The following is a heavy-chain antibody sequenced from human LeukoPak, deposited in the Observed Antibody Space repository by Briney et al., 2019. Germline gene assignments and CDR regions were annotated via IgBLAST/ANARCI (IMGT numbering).Heavy chain of an antibody. CDR3: ARLYSGSYSDY. J-gene: IGHJ4*02. CDR2: INHSGST. Sequence: SETLSLTCAVYGGSFSGYYWSWIRQPPGKGLEWIGEINHSGSTYYNPSLKSRVTISVDTSKNQFSLKLSSVTAADTAVYYCARLYSGSYSDYWGQGTLVTVSS. D-gene: IGHD1-26*01. CDR1: GGSFSGYY. V-gene: IGHV4-34*01.